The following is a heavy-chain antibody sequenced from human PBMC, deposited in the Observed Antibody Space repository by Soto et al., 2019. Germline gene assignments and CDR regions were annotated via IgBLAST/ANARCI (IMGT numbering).Heavy chain of an antibody. Sequence: PGESLKISCKGSGYSFTSYWIGWVRQMPGKGLEWMGIIYPGDSDTRYSPSFQGQVTISADKSISTAYLQWSSLKASDTAMYYCARKDYGGSHYYYYGMDVWGQGTTVTVSS. CDR1: GYSFTSYW. CDR3: ARKDYGGSHYYYYGMDV. D-gene: IGHD4-17*01. J-gene: IGHJ6*02. CDR2: IYPGDSDT. V-gene: IGHV5-51*01.